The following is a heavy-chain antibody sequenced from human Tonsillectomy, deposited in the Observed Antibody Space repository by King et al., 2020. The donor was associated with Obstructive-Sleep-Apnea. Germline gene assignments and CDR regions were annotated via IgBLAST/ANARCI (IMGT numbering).Heavy chain of an antibody. CDR2: ISYDGSNK. Sequence: VQLVESGGGVVQPGRSLRLSCAASGFTFSSYGMHWVRQAPGKGLEWVAVISYDGSNKYYADSVKGRFTISRDNSKNTLYLQMNSLRAEDTAVYYCAKDCQYCSSTSCYETYYYYGMDVWGQGTTVTVSS. J-gene: IGHJ6*02. CDR3: AKDCQYCSSTSCYETYYYYGMDV. CDR1: GFTFSSYG. D-gene: IGHD2-2*01. V-gene: IGHV3-30*18.